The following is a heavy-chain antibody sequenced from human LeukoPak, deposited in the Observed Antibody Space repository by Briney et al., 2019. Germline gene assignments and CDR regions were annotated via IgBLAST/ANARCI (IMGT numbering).Heavy chain of an antibody. CDR3: ARDGGGFGELFSLFFDY. D-gene: IGHD3-10*01. J-gene: IGHJ4*02. CDR1: GFTFSSYA. V-gene: IGHV3-23*01. CDR2: ISGSGGST. Sequence: PGGSLRLSCAASGFTFSSYAMSWVRQAPGKGLEWVSAISGSGGSTYYADSVKGRFTISRDNSKNTLYLQMNSLRAEDTAVYYCARDGGGFGELFSLFFDYWGQGTLVTVSS.